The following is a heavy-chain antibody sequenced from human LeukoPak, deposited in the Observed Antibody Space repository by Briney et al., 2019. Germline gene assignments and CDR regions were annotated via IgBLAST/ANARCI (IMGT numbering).Heavy chain of an antibody. CDR3: ARGLSGPYYYYYMDV. V-gene: IGHV1-2*02. D-gene: IGHD2-15*01. CDR2: INPNNGDT. Sequence: ASVKVSCKASGFTFTGYYIHWVRQAPGQGLEWMGWINPNNGDTNYAQKFQGRVTMTRDTSISTAYMEMSRLRSDDTAVYYCARGLSGPYYYYYMDVWGKGTTVTVSS. J-gene: IGHJ6*03. CDR1: GFTFTGYY.